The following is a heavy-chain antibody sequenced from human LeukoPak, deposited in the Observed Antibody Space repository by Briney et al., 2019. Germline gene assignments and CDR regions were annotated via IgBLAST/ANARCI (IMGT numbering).Heavy chain of an antibody. V-gene: IGHV3-13*04. D-gene: IGHD5-12*01. CDR1: GFTFSSYD. CDR3: VRGTGYSAYDYDFDY. J-gene: IGHJ4*02. CDR2: IGTAGDT. Sequence: PGGSLRPSCAASGFTFSSYDMHWVRQPRGKGLEWVSAIGTAGDTYYPGSVKGRFTISRENAKNSLYLQMNSLRAGDTAVYYCVRGTGYSAYDYDFDYWGQGTLVTVSS.